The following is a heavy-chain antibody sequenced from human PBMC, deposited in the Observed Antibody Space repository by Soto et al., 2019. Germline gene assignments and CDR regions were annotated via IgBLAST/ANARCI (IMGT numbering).Heavy chain of an antibody. CDR3: ARGLGYSGYDLDY. Sequence: PSETLSLTCAVYGGSFSGYYWSWIRQPPGKGLEWIGEINHSGSTNYNPSLKSRVTISVDTSKNQFSLKLSSVTAADTAVYYCARGLGYSGYDLDYWGQGTLATVSS. CDR2: INHSGST. J-gene: IGHJ4*02. V-gene: IGHV4-34*01. CDR1: GGSFSGYY. D-gene: IGHD5-12*01.